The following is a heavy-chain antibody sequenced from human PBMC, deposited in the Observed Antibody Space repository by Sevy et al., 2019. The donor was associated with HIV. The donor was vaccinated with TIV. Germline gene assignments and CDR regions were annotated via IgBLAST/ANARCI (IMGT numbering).Heavy chain of an antibody. J-gene: IGHJ1*01. CDR3: ARHGSSGYLIPLEYFQH. V-gene: IGHV1-18*01. Sequence: ASVKVSCKASGYTFTSYGISWVRQAPGQGLEWMGWISAYNGNTNYAQKLQGRVTMTTDTSTSTAYMELRSLRSDDTAVYYCARHGSSGYLIPLEYFQHWGQGTLVTVSS. D-gene: IGHD3-22*01. CDR1: GYTFTSYG. CDR2: ISAYNGNT.